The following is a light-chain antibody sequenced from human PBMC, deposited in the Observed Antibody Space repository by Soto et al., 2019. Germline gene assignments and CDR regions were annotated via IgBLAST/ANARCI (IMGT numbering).Light chain of an antibody. V-gene: IGKV1-8*01. CDR3: QQYYSHPLP. CDR2: AAS. Sequence: IRVTQSASALSASTGDRVTTTCRAIQGISSSLAWYQQKPGKAPKLLIYAASTLQSVVPSRFSGSGSGTDFTLTISCLQSEDFATYYCQQYYSHPLPFDGGTKVDIK. J-gene: IGKJ4*01. CDR1: QGISSS.